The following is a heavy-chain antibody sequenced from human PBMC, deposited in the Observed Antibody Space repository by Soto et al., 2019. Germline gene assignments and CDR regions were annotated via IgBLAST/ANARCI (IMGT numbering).Heavy chain of an antibody. D-gene: IGHD6-13*01. CDR2: IIPILGIA. CDR1: GGTFSSYT. V-gene: IGHV1-69*02. J-gene: IGHJ4*02. Sequence: QVQLVQSGAEVKKPGSSVKVSCKASGGTFSSYTISWVRQAPGQGLEWMGRIIPILGIANYAQKFQGRDTITADKSTSTAYMELSSLRSEDTAVYYCASYSSSWYYYWGQGTLVTVSS. CDR3: ASYSSSWYYY.